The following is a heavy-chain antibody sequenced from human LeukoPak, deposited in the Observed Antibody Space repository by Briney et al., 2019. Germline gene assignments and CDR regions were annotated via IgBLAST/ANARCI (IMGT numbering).Heavy chain of an antibody. CDR1: GGSISSGGYY. J-gene: IGHJ6*02. CDR2: IYCSGST. CDR3: AREGNWYYTARLYYYAMDV. V-gene: IGHV4-31*03. Sequence: SETLSLTCTVSGGSISSGGYYWNWIRQHPGKGLEWIGNIYCSGSTYYNPSLKSRLTISVDTSKNQFSLKLSSVTAADTAVYYCAREGNWYYTARLYYYAMDVWGQGTTVTVSS. D-gene: IGHD1-7*01.